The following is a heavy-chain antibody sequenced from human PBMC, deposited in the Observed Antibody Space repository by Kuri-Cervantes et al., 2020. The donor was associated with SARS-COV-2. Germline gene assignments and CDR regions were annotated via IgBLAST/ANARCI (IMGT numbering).Heavy chain of an antibody. Sequence: GGSLRLSCKASGFTFRSSAVQWVRQARGQHLEWIGRIVVGSGDTNYAQEFHERVTITRDVSTSTAYMELSSLRSEDTAVYYCAADPKIGPFYYYYSMDVWGQGTTVTVSS. CDR2: IVVGSGDT. CDR3: AADPKIGPFYYYYSMDV. D-gene: IGHD3-22*01. V-gene: IGHV1-58*01. J-gene: IGHJ6*02. CDR1: GFTFRSSA.